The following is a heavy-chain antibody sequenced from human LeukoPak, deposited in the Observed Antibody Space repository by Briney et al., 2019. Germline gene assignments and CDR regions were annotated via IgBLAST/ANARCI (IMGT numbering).Heavy chain of an antibody. CDR2: MSYSGST. Sequence: PSETLSLTCTVSGGSLSSNYWGWIRQPPGKGLEWIGGMSYSGSTFYNPSLKSRVTISVDTSKNQFSLKLSSVTAADTAVYYCARQDRYYYDSSAYYSWFDYWGQGTLVTVSS. D-gene: IGHD3-22*01. CDR3: ARQDRYYYDSSAYYSWFDY. V-gene: IGHV4-39*01. J-gene: IGHJ4*02. CDR1: GGSLSSNY.